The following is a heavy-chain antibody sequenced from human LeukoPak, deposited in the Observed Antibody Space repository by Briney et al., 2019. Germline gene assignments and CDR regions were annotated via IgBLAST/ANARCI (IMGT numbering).Heavy chain of an antibody. V-gene: IGHV4-30-2*01. D-gene: IGHD3-10*01. CDR1: GGSISSGGYS. J-gene: IGHJ6*02. Sequence: SETLSLTCAVSGGSISSGGYSWGWIRQPPGKGLEWIGYIYHSGSTYYNPSLKSRVTISVDRSKNQFSLKLSSVTAADTAVYYCARVRGLVNGSGSSYGMDVWGQGTTVTVSS. CDR3: ARVRGLVNGSGSSYGMDV. CDR2: IYHSGST.